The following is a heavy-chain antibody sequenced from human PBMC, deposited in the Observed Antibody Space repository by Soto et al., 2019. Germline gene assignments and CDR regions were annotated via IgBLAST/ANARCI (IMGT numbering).Heavy chain of an antibody. CDR2: INHSGST. D-gene: IGHD3-9*01. CDR1: GGSFSGYY. J-gene: IGHJ4*02. V-gene: IGHV4-34*01. Sequence: SETLSLTCAVSGGSFSGYYWSWIRQPPGKGLEWIGEINHSGSTNYNPSLKSRVTISVDTSKNQFSLKLSSVTAADTAVYYCARVRYFDWSIDYWGQGALVTVSS. CDR3: ARVRYFDWSIDY.